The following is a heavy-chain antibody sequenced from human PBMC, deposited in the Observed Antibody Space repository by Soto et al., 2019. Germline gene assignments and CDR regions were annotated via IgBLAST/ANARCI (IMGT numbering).Heavy chain of an antibody. CDR1: GYIFANDW. V-gene: IGHV5-51*01. CDR2: IFPGDSDT. D-gene: IGHD6-6*01. CDR3: ACRVAAHPYFDF. Sequence: GESLNISCKGSGYIFANDWIAWVRQMPGKGLEWMGIIFPGDSDTRYSPSFQGKVTISADKSINTAYLQWGSLKASDTAVYYCACRVAAHPYFDFWGQGALVTVSS. J-gene: IGHJ4*02.